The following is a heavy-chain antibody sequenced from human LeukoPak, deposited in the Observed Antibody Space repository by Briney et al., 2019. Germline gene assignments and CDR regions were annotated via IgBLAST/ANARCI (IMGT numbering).Heavy chain of an antibody. J-gene: IGHJ6*03. CDR2: ISYDGGIK. CDR1: GFTFSSYW. V-gene: IGHV3-30*18. D-gene: IGHD3-16*01. Sequence: GGSLRLSCAASGFTFSSYWMSWVRQAPGKGLEWVAVISYDGGIKYYADSVKGRFTISRDNSKNTLYLQMNSLRAEDTAVYYCAKISGAALLRGDYYYYMDVWGKGTTVTISS. CDR3: AKISGAALLRGDYYYYMDV.